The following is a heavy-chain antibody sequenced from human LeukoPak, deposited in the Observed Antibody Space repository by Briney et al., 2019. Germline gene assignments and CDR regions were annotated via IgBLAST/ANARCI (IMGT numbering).Heavy chain of an antibody. Sequence: SETLSLTCSVSGGSVNNYYWNWIRQPAGKGLEWVGRIYSSGYTDYNPSLKGRVTISVDKSKNQFSLRLSSVTAADTAVYYCARIYYDSGAYYRRAFDIWGQGTMVSVSS. CDR2: IYSSGYT. J-gene: IGHJ3*02. V-gene: IGHV4-4*07. CDR3: ARIYYDSGAYYRRAFDI. D-gene: IGHD3-22*01. CDR1: GGSVNNYY.